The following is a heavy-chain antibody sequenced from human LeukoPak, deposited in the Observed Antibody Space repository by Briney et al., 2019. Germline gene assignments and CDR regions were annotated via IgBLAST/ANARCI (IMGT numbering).Heavy chain of an antibody. D-gene: IGHD5-18*01. J-gene: IGHJ5*02. CDR1: GGSINSHY. Sequence: PSETLSLTCTVSGGSINSHYWSWIRQSAGKGLEWIGRMFVGGSTNYNPSLKSRVLMSIDTSKKQFSLKLSSVTAADTAVYYCARGRGYSYAFDPWGQGTLVTVSS. CDR3: ARGRGYSYAFDP. CDR2: MFVGGST. V-gene: IGHV4-4*07.